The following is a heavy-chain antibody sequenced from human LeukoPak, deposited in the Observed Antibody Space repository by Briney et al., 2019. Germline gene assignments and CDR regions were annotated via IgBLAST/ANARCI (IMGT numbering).Heavy chain of an antibody. J-gene: IGHJ4*02. Sequence: HPGGSLRLSCAASGFTFSYNSMIWVRQAPGKGLEWVSYISSSGDNMYYADSVKGRFTISRDSAKNSLFLQMNSVRAEDTAVYYCARSRSGNYFDYWGQGTLVTVSS. V-gene: IGHV3-48*04. CDR3: ARSRSGNYFDY. D-gene: IGHD3-3*01. CDR1: GFTFSYNS. CDR2: ISSSGDNM.